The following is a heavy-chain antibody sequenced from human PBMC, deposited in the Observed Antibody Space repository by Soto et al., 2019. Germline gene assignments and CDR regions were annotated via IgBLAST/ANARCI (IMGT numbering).Heavy chain of an antibody. CDR3: ARGRRSGRNYDYVWGSYRYTPQFDY. D-gene: IGHD3-16*02. CDR2: INHSGST. CDR1: CGSFSGYY. J-gene: IGHJ4*02. Sequence: SETLSLTCAVYCGSFSGYYWSWIRQPPGKGLEWIGEINHSGSTNYNPSLKSRVTISVDTSKNQFSLKLSSVTAADTAVYYCARGRRSGRNYDYVWGSYRYTPQFDYWGQGTLVTVSS. V-gene: IGHV4-34*01.